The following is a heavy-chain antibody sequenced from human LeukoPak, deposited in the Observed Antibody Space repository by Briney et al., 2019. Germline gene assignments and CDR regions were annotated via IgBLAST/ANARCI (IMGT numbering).Heavy chain of an antibody. J-gene: IGHJ4*02. CDR2: ISAYNGDT. CDR1: GYTFSNYG. V-gene: IGHV1-18*01. CDR3: VRDEGNLGYDY. Sequence: ASVKVSCKASGYTFSNYGISWVRQAPGQGLEWMGWISAYNGDTNYPQKVRGRVTMTIDKSTSTAYMELRSLRSDETAVYYCVRDEGNLGYDYWGQGTLVTVSS. D-gene: IGHD4-23*01.